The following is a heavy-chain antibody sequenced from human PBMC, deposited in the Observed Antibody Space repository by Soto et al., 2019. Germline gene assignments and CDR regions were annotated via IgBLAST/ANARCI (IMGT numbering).Heavy chain of an antibody. CDR1: GFTFSSYW. CDR3: VRGGATSGYYYYGMDV. J-gene: IGHJ6*02. Sequence: LRRSGAATGFTFSSYWMSWFRQAPGKGLEWVANIKQDGSEKYYVDSVKGRFTISRDNAKNSLYLQMNSLRAEDTAVYYCVRGGATSGYYYYGMDVWGQGTTVTVSS. V-gene: IGHV3-7*04. CDR2: IKQDGSEK. D-gene: IGHD5-12*01.